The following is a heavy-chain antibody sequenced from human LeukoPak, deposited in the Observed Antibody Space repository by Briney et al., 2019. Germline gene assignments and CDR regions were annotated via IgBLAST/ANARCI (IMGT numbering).Heavy chain of an antibody. CDR3: AKDSSDYYFDY. V-gene: IGHV3-30*18. D-gene: IGHD3-22*01. CDR2: ISFDGSYK. Sequence: AGGSLRLSCAASGFTFRTYGMHWVRQAPGKGLEWVAVISFDGSYKYYADSVKGRFSISRDNSKSTLYLQMNSLRPDDTAVYYCAKDSSDYYFDYWGQGTLVTVSS. J-gene: IGHJ4*02. CDR1: GFTFRTYG.